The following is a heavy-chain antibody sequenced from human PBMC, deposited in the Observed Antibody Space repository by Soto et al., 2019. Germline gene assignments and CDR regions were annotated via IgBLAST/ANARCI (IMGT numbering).Heavy chain of an antibody. J-gene: IGHJ4*02. CDR1: GGAISKYY. CDR3: LRRQANRGGPYVFXS. CDR2: IYYSGST. Sequence: SETLSLTCTVSGGAISKYYWSWIRQPPGKGLEWIGYIYYSGSTNYNPSLKSRVTISLDTSKDQFSLNLISMTAADTAVYYCLRRQANRGGPYVFXSWGQGTLVXVSS. D-gene: IGHD3-10*02. V-gene: IGHV4-59*08.